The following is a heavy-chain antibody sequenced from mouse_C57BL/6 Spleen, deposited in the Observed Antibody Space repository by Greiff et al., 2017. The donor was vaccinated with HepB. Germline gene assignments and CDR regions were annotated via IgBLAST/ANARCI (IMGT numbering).Heavy chain of an antibody. Sequence: VHLVESGAELVRPGASVTLSCKASGYTFTDYEMHWVKQTPVHGLEWIGAIDPETGGTAYNQKFKGKAILTADKSSSTAYMELRSLTSEDSAVYYCTRYYYDYDDWYFDVCGTGTTVTVSS. V-gene: IGHV1-15*01. CDR3: TRYYYDYDDWYFDV. CDR1: GYTFTDYE. D-gene: IGHD2-4*01. J-gene: IGHJ1*03. CDR2: IDPETGGT.